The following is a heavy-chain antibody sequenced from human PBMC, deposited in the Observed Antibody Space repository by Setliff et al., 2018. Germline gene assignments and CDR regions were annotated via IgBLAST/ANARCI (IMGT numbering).Heavy chain of an antibody. D-gene: IGHD3-16*01. CDR2: IYNIGET. Sequence: PGGSLRLSCVVSGLTVSNDFMGWVRQAPGKGLEWVSVIYNIGETRYADSVKGRFTISRDNAKNSLYPQMDSLRVEDTAMYFCARDRGGGLYDYWGRGTLVTVSS. CDR1: GLTVSNDF. J-gene: IGHJ4*02. CDR3: ARDRGGGLYDY. V-gene: IGHV3-53*01.